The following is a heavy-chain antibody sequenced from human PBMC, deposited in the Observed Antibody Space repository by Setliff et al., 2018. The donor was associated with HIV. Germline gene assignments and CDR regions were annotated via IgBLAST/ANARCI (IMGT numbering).Heavy chain of an antibody. CDR2: FYPGDFDT. CDR1: GYSFTDFW. J-gene: IGHJ4*02. V-gene: IGHV5-51*01. Sequence: PGESLKISCKGSGYSFTDFWIGWVRQMPGKGLEWMGIFYPGDFDTRYSPSFQGQVTVSADKSISTAYLQRSSLKASDTAMYYCARHGQYGSGSYYNRPFDFWGQGALVTVSS. D-gene: IGHD3-10*01. CDR3: ARHGQYGSGSYYNRPFDF.